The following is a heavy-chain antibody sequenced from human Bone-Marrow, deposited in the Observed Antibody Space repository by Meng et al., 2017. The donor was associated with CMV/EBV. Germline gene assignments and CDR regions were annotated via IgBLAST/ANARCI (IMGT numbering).Heavy chain of an antibody. CDR1: GYTFTGYY. CDR2: INPNSGGT. D-gene: IGHD2-2*01. CDR3: ARGVRSLRLAGDIVVVPAAKPPYWFDP. J-gene: IGHJ5*02. Sequence: ASVKVSCKASGYTFTGYYMHWVRQAPGQGLEWMGWINPNSGGTNYAQKFQGRVTMTRDTSISTAYMELSRLRSDDTAVYYCARGVRSLRLAGDIVVVPAAKPPYWFDPWGQGTLVTVSS. V-gene: IGHV1-2*02.